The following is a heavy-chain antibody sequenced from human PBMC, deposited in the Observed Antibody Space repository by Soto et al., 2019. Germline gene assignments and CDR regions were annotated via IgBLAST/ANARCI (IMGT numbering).Heavy chain of an antibody. J-gene: IGHJ4*02. CDR3: ARGSEGTYNYFDY. V-gene: IGHV1-69*01. CDR1: GGTFSSYT. Sequence: QVQLVQSGAEVKKPGSSVRVSCKASGGTFSSYTITWVRQAPGQGLEWMGGIIPVLGTANYAQKFQGRVTITSDESTSTAYMALSSLRSEDTAVYYCARGSEGTYNYFDYWGQGTLVTVSS. D-gene: IGHD3-10*01. CDR2: IIPVLGTA.